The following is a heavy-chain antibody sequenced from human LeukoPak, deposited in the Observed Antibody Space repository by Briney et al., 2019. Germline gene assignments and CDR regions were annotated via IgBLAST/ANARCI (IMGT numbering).Heavy chain of an antibody. CDR1: GGSFSGYY. J-gene: IGHJ6*04. CDR2: INHSGST. Sequence: SETLSLTCAVYGGSFSGYYWSWIRQPPGKGLEWIGEINHSGSTNYNPSLKSRVTISVDTTKNQYSLKLSSVTAADTAVYYCARGRSLQSITMVRGVITDVWGKGTTVTVSS. CDR3: ARGRSLQSITMVRGVITDV. V-gene: IGHV4-34*01. D-gene: IGHD3-10*01.